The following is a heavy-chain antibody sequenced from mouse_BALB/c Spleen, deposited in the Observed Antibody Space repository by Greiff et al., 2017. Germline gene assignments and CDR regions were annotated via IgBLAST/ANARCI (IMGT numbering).Heavy chain of an antibody. J-gene: IGHJ4*01. CDR1: GFTFSSFG. CDR2: ISSGSSTI. CDR3: ARGATGYYYAMDY. Sequence: EVKLVESGGGLVQPGGSRKLSCAASGFTFSSFGMHWVRQAPEKGLEWVAYISSGSSTIYYADTVKGRFTISRDNPKNTLFLQMTSLRSEDTAMYYCARGATGYYYAMDYWGQGTSVTVSS. D-gene: IGHD4-1*01. V-gene: IGHV5-17*02.